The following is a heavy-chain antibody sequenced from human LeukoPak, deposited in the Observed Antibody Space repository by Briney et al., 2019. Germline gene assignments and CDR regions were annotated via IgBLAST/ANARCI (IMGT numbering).Heavy chain of an antibody. V-gene: IGHV3-48*04. CDR3: ARDSTIFGVGHMDV. D-gene: IGHD3-3*01. CDR1: GFTFSSYS. Sequence: GGSLRLSCAASGFTFSSYSMNWVRQAPGKGLEWVSYISSSSTIYYADSVKGRFTISRDNAKNSLYLQMNSLRAEDTAVYYCARDSTIFGVGHMDVWGKGTTVTVSS. J-gene: IGHJ6*03. CDR2: ISSSSTI.